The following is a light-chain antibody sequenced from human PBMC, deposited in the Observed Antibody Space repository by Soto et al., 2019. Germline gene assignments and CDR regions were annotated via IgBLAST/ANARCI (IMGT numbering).Light chain of an antibody. CDR1: SSDVGGYNY. CDR2: DVS. J-gene: IGLJ1*01. V-gene: IGLV2-14*01. Sequence: HSALTQPASVSGSPGQSITISCTGTSSDVGGYNYVSWYQQHPGKAPKFMIYDVSNRPSGVSNRFSGSKSGNTASLTISGLQAEDEADYYSCSYTTSNTRQIVFVTGTKVTV. CDR3: CSYTTSNTRQIV.